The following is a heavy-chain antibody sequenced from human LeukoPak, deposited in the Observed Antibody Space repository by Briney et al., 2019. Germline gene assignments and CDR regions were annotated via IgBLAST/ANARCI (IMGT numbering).Heavy chain of an antibody. J-gene: IGHJ6*03. CDR2: ISSSSTYI. D-gene: IGHD3-10*01. CDR3: ARAAMVRGVIMMDYYYYMDV. V-gene: IGHV3-21*01. Sequence: PGGSLRLSCAASGFTFSSYAMTRVRQAPGKGLEWVSSISSSSTYIYYADSVKGRFTISRDNAKNSLYLQMNSLRAEDTAVYYCARAAMVRGVIMMDYYYYMDVWGKGTTVTVSS. CDR1: GFTFSSYA.